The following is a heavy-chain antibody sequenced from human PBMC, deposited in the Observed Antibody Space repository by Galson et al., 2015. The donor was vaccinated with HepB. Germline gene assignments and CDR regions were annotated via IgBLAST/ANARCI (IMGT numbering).Heavy chain of an antibody. J-gene: IGHJ4*02. Sequence: SLRLSCAASGFTFSTYGMHWVRQAPGKGLEWVAIIWYDGSKIYYADSVKGRFTISRDNSKNTLYLQMNSLRAEDTAVYYCARGVGDMSMAFYYFDYWGQGTLVTVSS. CDR2: IWYDGSKI. CDR3: ARGVGDMSMAFYYFDY. CDR1: GFTFSTYG. V-gene: IGHV3-33*01. D-gene: IGHD4/OR15-4a*01.